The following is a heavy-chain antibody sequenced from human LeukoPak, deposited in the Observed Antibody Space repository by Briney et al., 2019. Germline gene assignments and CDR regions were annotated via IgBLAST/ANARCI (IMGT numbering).Heavy chain of an antibody. CDR2: ISYDGSNK. CDR1: GFTFSSYG. V-gene: IGHV3-30*18. J-gene: IGHJ4*02. CDR3: AKDLENGYKHGADY. Sequence: GGSLRLSCAASGFTFSSYGMHWVRQAPGKGLEWVAVISYDGSNKYYADSMKGRFTISRDNSENTLYLQVNSLRTEDTAVYYCAKDLENGYKHGADYWGQGTLVTVSS. D-gene: IGHD5-24*01.